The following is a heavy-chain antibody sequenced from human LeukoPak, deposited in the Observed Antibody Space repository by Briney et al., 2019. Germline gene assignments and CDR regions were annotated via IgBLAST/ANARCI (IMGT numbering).Heavy chain of an antibody. CDR3: ARERQDTVIHSGSFDI. D-gene: IGHD2-21*02. Sequence: GGSLRLSCAASGFTFSNYFMHWVGQAPGKGLEWVADNGSHTFYVESVKGRFTISRDNSKNTLYLQMNSLGPEDTAVYFCARERQDTVIHSGSFDIWGQGTMVTVSS. J-gene: IGHJ3*02. V-gene: IGHV3-30-3*01. CDR1: GFTFSNYF. CDR2: NGSHT.